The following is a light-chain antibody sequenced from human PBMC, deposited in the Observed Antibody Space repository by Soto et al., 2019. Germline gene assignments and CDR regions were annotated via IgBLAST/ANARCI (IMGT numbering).Light chain of an antibody. V-gene: IGKV1-39*01. CDR3: QQSYSSLWT. CDR1: QTISSW. Sequence: DIQMTQSPSTLSGSVGDRVTITCRASQTISSWLAWYQQKPGKAPKLVIYGTSTLQSGVPSRFSGSGSGTDFTLTISRLQREDFATYYCQQSYSSLWTFGQGTK. J-gene: IGKJ1*01. CDR2: GTS.